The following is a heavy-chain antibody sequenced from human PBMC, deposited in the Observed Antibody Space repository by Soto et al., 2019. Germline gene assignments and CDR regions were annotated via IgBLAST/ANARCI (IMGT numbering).Heavy chain of an antibody. Sequence: EVQLVESGGGLVQPGRSLRLSCAASGFTFDDYAMHWVRQAPGKGLEWVSGISWNSGSIGYADSVKGRFTISRDTAKISLYMQMNGLRAEDTVLDYCAKDSEAAAGLYYSYIVFWGKETTVTVSS. D-gene: IGHD6-13*01. V-gene: IGHV3-9*01. CDR1: GFTFDDYA. CDR3: AKDSEAAAGLYYSYIVF. J-gene: IGHJ6*03. CDR2: ISWNSGSI.